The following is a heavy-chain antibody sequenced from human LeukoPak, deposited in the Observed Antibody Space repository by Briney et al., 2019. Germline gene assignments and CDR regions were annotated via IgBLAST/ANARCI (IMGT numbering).Heavy chain of an antibody. CDR1: GGTFSSYA. Sequence: GASVKVSCKASGGTFSSYAISWVRQAPGQGLEWMGGIIPIFGTANYAQKFQGRVTITADESTSTAYMELSSLRSDDTAVYYCARVGATDFRDYWGQGTLVTVSS. D-gene: IGHD1-26*01. CDR3: ARVGATDFRDY. V-gene: IGHV1-69*13. CDR2: IIPIFGTA. J-gene: IGHJ4*02.